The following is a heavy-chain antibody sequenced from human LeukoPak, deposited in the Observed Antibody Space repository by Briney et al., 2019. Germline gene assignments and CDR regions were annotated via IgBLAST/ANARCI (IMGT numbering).Heavy chain of an antibody. Sequence: PGRSLRLSCAASGFTFDDYAMHWVRQAPGKGLEWVSGISWNSGSIGYADSVKGRFTISRDNAKNSLYLQMNSLRAEDTALYYCAKARKEVIDTWIFDCWGQGTLVTVSS. CDR1: GFTFDDYA. D-gene: IGHD3-16*02. CDR2: ISWNSGSI. J-gene: IGHJ4*02. V-gene: IGHV3-9*01. CDR3: AKARKEVIDTWIFDC.